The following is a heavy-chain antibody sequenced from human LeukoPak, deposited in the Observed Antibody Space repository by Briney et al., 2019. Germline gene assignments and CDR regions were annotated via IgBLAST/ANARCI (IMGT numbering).Heavy chain of an antibody. J-gene: IGHJ3*02. V-gene: IGHV3-11*01. D-gene: IGHD3-22*01. CDR3: ARTTRQYYYDSSGYYDAFDI. CDR2: ISSSGRTI. Sequence: PGGSLSLSCAASGFTFSDYYMSWIRQPPGKGLEWVSYISSSGRTIYYADSVKGRFTISRDNTKNSLYLQMISLRAEDTAVYYCARTTRQYYYDSSGYYDAFDIWGQGTMVTVSS. CDR1: GFTFSDYY.